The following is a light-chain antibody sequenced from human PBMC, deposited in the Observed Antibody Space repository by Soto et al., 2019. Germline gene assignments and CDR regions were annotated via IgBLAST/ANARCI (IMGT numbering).Light chain of an antibody. CDR3: QQYYTLPLN. CDR1: QDISIY. Sequence: DLQMTQSPSSLSASVGDRVTFTCQASQDISIYLNWYQQKPGKAPKLLIYDAFNLEAGVPSRFSASGSGTEFTFTISSLQPEDFATYYCQQYYTLPLNFGGGTRVEIK. J-gene: IGKJ4*01. V-gene: IGKV1-33*01. CDR2: DAF.